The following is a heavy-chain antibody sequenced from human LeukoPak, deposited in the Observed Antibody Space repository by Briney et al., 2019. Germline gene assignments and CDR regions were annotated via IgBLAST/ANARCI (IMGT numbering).Heavy chain of an antibody. V-gene: IGHV4-31*03. CDR1: GGSICSGGYY. Sequence: SQTLSLTCTVSGGSICSGGYYWRWLRQHPGKGLEWIGYIYYSGSTYYNPSLKSRVTISVDTSKNQFSLKLSPVTAADTAVYYCARSHDYDSSGFDYWGQGTLVTVSP. D-gene: IGHD3-22*01. CDR3: ARSHDYDSSGFDY. J-gene: IGHJ4*02. CDR2: IYYSGST.